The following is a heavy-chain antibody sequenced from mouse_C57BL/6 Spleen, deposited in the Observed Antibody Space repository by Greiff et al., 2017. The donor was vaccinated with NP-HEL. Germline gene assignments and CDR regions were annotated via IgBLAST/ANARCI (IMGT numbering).Heavy chain of an antibody. CDR1: GYAFSSYW. V-gene: IGHV1-80*01. D-gene: IGHD2-4*01. CDR2: IYPGDGDT. CDR3: ARSEDYDSYFDY. Sequence: QVQLQQSGAELVKPGASVKISCKASGYAFSSYWMNWVKQRPGKGLEWIGQIYPGDGDTNYNGKFKGKATLTADKSSSTAYMQLSSLTSEDSAVYFCARSEDYDSYFDYWGQGTTLTVSS. J-gene: IGHJ2*01.